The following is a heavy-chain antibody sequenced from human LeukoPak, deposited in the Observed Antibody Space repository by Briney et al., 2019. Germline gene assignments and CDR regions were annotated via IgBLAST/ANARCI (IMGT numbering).Heavy chain of an antibody. Sequence: PSETLSLTCTVSGGSISSYYWSWTRQPPGKGLEWIGYIYYSGSTNYNPSLKSRVTISVDTSKNQFSLKLSSVTAADTAVYYCARSYYDSSGYGTSGDFDYWGQGTLVTVSS. CDR1: GGSISSYY. D-gene: IGHD3-22*01. CDR2: IYYSGST. CDR3: ARSYYDSSGYGTSGDFDY. V-gene: IGHV4-59*08. J-gene: IGHJ4*02.